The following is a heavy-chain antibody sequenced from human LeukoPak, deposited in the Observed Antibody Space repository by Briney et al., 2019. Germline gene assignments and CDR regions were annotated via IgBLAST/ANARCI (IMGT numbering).Heavy chain of an antibody. CDR2: INPNSGGT. V-gene: IGHV1-2*02. D-gene: IGHD3-10*01. CDR1: GYTFTDYY. CDR3: AREGEGYYGSGSSNPYYFDY. J-gene: IGHJ4*02. Sequence: ASVKVSCKASGYTFTDYYIHWVRQAPGQGLEWMGWINPNSGGTNYAQKFQGRVTMTRDTSISTAYMELSRLRSDDTAVYYCAREGEGYYGSGSSNPYYFDYWGQGTLVTVSS.